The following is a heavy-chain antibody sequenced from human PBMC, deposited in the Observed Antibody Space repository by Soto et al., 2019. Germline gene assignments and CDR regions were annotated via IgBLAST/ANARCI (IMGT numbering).Heavy chain of an antibody. CDR2: IIPILGIA. CDR1: GGTFSSYT. CDR3: ARDLPHPYSDIWSGGN. V-gene: IGHV1-69*04. Sequence: SVKVSCKASGGTFSSYTISWVRQAPGQGLEWMGRIIPILGIANYAQKFQGRVTITADKSTSTAYMELSSLRSEDTAVYYCARDLPHPYSDIWSGGNWGKETL. J-gene: IGHJ4*02. D-gene: IGHD3-9*01.